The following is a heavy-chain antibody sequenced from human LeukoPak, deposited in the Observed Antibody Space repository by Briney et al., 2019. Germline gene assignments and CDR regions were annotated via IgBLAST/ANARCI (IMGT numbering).Heavy chain of an antibody. V-gene: IGHV3-7*01. D-gene: IGHD6-19*01. CDR3: ARDFNRPCGWPYYFDY. J-gene: IGHJ4*02. Sequence: PGGSLRLSCAASGFTFSSYWMNWVRQAPGKGLEWGANIKQDGSEKYYVDSVKGRFTISRDNAKNSLYLQMNSLRAEDTAVYYCARDFNRPCGWPYYFDYWGQGTLVTVSS. CDR2: IKQDGSEK. CDR1: GFTFSSYW.